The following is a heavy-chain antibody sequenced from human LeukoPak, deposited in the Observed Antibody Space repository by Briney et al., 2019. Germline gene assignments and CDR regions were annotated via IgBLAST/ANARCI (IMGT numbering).Heavy chain of an antibody. J-gene: IGHJ4*02. D-gene: IGHD1-26*01. V-gene: IGHV3-23*01. Sequence: GGSLRLSRAASGVTSSGYSMSCGRQAPGKGLGWVSVISADGGGTYYADSVKGRFTISRDNSKNTLYLQMNSLRAEDTAVYYCARLRWELRYFDYWGQGTLVTVSS. CDR1: GVTSSGYS. CDR2: ISADGGGT. CDR3: ARLRWELRYFDY.